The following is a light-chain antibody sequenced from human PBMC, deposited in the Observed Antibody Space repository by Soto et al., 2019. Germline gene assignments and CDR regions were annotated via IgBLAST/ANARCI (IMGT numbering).Light chain of an antibody. CDR1: QSISPY. CDR3: QQSFNIPVT. CDR2: GAS. J-gene: IGKJ5*01. Sequence: DIQMTQSPSSLSASIGDRVTITCRASQSISPYLSWYLVKPGEAPKLLIYGASTLRTGVPSRFSGSGSGTDFTLTISSLQPEDCATYYCQQSFNIPVTFGQGTRLEIK. V-gene: IGKV1-39*01.